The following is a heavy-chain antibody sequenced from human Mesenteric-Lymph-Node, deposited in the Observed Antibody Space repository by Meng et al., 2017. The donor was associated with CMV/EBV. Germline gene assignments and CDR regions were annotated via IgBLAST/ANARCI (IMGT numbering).Heavy chain of an antibody. J-gene: IGHJ4*02. CDR3: ARNRDSAAAGTSFFDY. Sequence: SCAISGDSVPSNSAAWNWIRQSPSRGLEWLGRTYYRSKWYNDYAVSVKSRITINPDTSKNQFSLQLKSVTPDDTAVYYCARNRDSAAAGTSFFDYWGQGTLVTVSS. D-gene: IGHD6-13*01. V-gene: IGHV6-1*01. CDR1: GDSVPSNSAA. CDR2: TYYRSKWYN.